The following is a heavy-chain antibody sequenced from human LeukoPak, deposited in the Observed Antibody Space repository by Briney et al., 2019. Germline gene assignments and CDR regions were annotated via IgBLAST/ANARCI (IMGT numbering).Heavy chain of an antibody. Sequence: ASVKVSCKASGGTFSSYAISWVRQAPGQGREWMGGIIPIFGTANYAQKFQGRVTITTDESTSTAYMELSSLRSEDTAVYYCARDRGTTFDAFDIWGQGTMVTVSS. D-gene: IGHD1-14*01. V-gene: IGHV1-69*05. J-gene: IGHJ3*02. CDR3: ARDRGTTFDAFDI. CDR1: GGTFSSYA. CDR2: IIPIFGTA.